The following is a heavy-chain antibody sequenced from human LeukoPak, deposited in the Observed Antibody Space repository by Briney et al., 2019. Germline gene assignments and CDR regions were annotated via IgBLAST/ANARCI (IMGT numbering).Heavy chain of an antibody. V-gene: IGHV4-34*01. Sequence: PSETLSLTCAVYGGSFSGYYWSWIRQPPGKGLEWIGEINHSGSTNYNPSLKSRVTISVDTSKNQFSLKLSPVTAADTAVYYCARGRPYYDFWSGYYIYDYWGQGTLVTVSS. CDR3: ARGRPYYDFWSGYYIYDY. CDR1: GGSFSGYY. J-gene: IGHJ4*02. CDR2: INHSGST. D-gene: IGHD3-3*01.